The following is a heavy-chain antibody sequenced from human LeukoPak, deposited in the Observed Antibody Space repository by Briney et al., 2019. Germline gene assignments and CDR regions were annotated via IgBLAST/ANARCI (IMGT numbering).Heavy chain of an antibody. CDR2: IYHSGST. CDR1: GYSISTGYY. V-gene: IGHV4-38-2*01. Sequence: PSETLSLTCSVSGYSISTGYYWGWIRQPPGKGLEWIGSIYHSGSTYYNPSLRSRVTISVDTSRNQFSLKLSSVTAADTAVYYCGRHPRIAAAGTRGMFDPWGQGTLVTVSS. J-gene: IGHJ5*02. CDR3: GRHPRIAAAGTRGMFDP. D-gene: IGHD6-13*01.